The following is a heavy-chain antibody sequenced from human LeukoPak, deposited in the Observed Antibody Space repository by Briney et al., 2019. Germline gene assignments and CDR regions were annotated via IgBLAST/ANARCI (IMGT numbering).Heavy chain of an antibody. CDR3: ARSGPPYSSSSWFDP. Sequence: SETLSLTCTVSGGSISSDYWSWIRQPPGKGLEWIGSIYHSGSTYYNPSLKSRATISVDTSKNQFSLKLSSVTAADTAVYYCARSGPPYSSSSWFDPWGQGTLVTVSS. CDR1: GGSISSDY. V-gene: IGHV4-38-2*02. J-gene: IGHJ5*02. D-gene: IGHD6-6*01. CDR2: IYHSGST.